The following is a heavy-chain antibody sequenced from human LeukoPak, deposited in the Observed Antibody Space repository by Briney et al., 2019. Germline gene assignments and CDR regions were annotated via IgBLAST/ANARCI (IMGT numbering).Heavy chain of an antibody. Sequence: SETLSLTCTVPGGSISNYYWSWIRQPPGKGLEWIGYIYTSGSTNYNPSLRSRVTISVDTSKNQFSLRLSSVTAADTAVYYCARGSGWYYYWGQGTLVTVSS. J-gene: IGHJ4*02. V-gene: IGHV4-4*09. CDR1: GGSISNYY. CDR3: ARGSGWYYY. D-gene: IGHD6-19*01. CDR2: IYTSGST.